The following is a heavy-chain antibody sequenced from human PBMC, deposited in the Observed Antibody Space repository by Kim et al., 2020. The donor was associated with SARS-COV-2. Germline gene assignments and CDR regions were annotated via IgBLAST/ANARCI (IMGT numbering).Heavy chain of an antibody. J-gene: IGHJ6*02. V-gene: IGHV1-2*06. D-gene: IGHD2-2*01. CDR1: GYTFTGYY. CDR3: ARDLLRGFQLLPQPYYYYYGMDV. Sequence: ASVKVSCKASGYTFTGYYMHWVRQAPGQGLEWMGRINPNSGGTNYAQKFQGRVTMTRDTSISTTYMELSRLRSDDTAVYYCARDLLRGFQLLPQPYYYYYGMDVWGQGTTVTVSS. CDR2: INPNSGGT.